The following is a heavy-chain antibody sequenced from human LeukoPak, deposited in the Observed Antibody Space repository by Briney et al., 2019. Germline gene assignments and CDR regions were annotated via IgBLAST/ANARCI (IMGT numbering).Heavy chain of an antibody. CDR1: GGSISSSSYY. CDR2: IYYSGST. J-gene: IGHJ3*02. CDR3: ARGRNWNYAYDAFDI. V-gene: IGHV4-39*01. Sequence: SETLSLTCTVSGGSISSSSYYWGWIRQPPGKGLEWIGSIYYSGSTYYNPSLKSRVTISVDTSKNQFSLKLSSVTAADTAVYYCARGRNWNYAYDAFDIWGQGTMVTVSS. D-gene: IGHD1-7*01.